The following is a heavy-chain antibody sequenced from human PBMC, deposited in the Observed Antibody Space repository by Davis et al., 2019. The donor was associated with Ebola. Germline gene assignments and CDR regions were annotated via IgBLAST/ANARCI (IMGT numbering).Heavy chain of an antibody. CDR2: INPSGGST. CDR1: GYTFTSYY. V-gene: IGHV1-46*01. Sequence: ASVKVSCKASGYTFTSYYMHWVRQAPGQGLEWMGIINPSGGSTSYAQKFQGRVTMTRDTSTSTVYMELSSLRSDDTAVYYCARVEGDYYDNSGYSHFFDYWGQGTRVTVSS. D-gene: IGHD3-22*01. J-gene: IGHJ4*02. CDR3: ARVEGDYYDNSGYSHFFDY.